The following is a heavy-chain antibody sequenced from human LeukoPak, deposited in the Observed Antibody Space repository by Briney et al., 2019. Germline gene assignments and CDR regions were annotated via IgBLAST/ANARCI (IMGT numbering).Heavy chain of an antibody. CDR2: IYTSGST. D-gene: IGHD3-22*01. CDR3: ASLNYYDSSGYYLDY. V-gene: IGHV4-4*09. CDR1: GGSISSYY. J-gene: IGHJ4*02. Sequence: SETLSLTCTVSGGSISSYYWSWIRQPPGKGLEWIGYIYTSGSTNYNPSLKSQVTISVDTSKNQFSLKLSSVAAADTAVYYCASLNYYDSSGYYLDYWGQGTLVTVSS.